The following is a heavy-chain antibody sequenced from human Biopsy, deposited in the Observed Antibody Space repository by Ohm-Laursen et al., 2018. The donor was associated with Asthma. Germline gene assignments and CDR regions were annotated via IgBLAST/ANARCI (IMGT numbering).Heavy chain of an antibody. Sequence: ASVKVSCKTSGYTFNSADITWVRQAPGQGLEWMGWISVYNGNTKVAQKLQDRVTMITDTSTSTAYMELRSLRSDDTAVYFCARAVDYSHYYGIDVWGQGTTVTVSS. D-gene: IGHD3-10*01. CDR1: GYTFNSAD. J-gene: IGHJ6*02. CDR3: ARAVDYSHYYGIDV. V-gene: IGHV1-18*01. CDR2: ISVYNGNT.